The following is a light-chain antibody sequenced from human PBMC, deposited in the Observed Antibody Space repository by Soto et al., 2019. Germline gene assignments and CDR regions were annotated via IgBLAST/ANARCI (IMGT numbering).Light chain of an antibody. CDR1: QGINKY. V-gene: IGKV1-33*01. Sequence: DIQMTQSPSSLSASVGDRITITCRASQGINKYLNWYQQKPGKAPKVLIYDASNLETGVPSRFSGGGSGADFTLTISSLQPEGFATYYCQQYDSLPLTFGGGTKVDMK. CDR3: QQYDSLPLT. J-gene: IGKJ4*01. CDR2: DAS.